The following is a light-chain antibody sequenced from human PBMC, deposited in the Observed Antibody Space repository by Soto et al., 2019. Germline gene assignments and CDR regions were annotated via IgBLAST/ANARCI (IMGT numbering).Light chain of an antibody. Sequence: QSALTQPASGSGSPGQSITISCTGTRSDVGGYNYVSWYQQHPGKAPKLMIYDVSNRPSGVSNRFSGSKSGNTASLTISGLQAEDEADYYCSSYTSSRTLVFGGGTKLTVL. J-gene: IGLJ2*01. CDR1: RSDVGGYNY. V-gene: IGLV2-14*01. CDR3: SSYTSSRTLV. CDR2: DVS.